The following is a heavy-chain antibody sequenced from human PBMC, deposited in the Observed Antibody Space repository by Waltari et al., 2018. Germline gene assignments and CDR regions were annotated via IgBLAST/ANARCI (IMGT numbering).Heavy chain of an antibody. CDR2: ISKRATYK. D-gene: IGHD6-13*01. V-gene: IGHV3-21*02. J-gene: IGHJ5*02. CDR3: VRSEASSQTSSWLVLMNWFDP. CDR1: DSPFLLI. Sequence: DVQLVESGGGLVKPGEPLPLSCAVTDSPFLLIFSPWYVRTQVKGLEWLSTISKRATYKFYSDSLKGRSRISRDDAKNLVYLQVNGLRPEDTALYYCVRSEASSQTSSWLVLMNWFDPWGQGTQVTVSS.